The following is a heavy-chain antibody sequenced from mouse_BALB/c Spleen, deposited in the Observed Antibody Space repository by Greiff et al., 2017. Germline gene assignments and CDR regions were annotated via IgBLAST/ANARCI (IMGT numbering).Heavy chain of an antibody. CDR1: GYTFTSYT. J-gene: IGHJ2*01. D-gene: IGHD1-1*01. CDR3: ARRPLLLYFDY. V-gene: IGHV1-4*02. CDR2: INPSSGYT. Sequence: VHLVESAAELARPGASVKMSCKASGYTFTSYTMHWVKQRPGQGLEWIGYINPSSGYTEYNQKFKDKTTLTADKSSSTAYMQLSSLTSEDSAVYYCARRPLLLYFDYWGQGTTLTVSS.